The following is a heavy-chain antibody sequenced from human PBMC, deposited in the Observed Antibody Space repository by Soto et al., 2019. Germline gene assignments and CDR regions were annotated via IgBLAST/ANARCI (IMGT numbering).Heavy chain of an antibody. CDR1: GGSISSSSYY. CDR3: ARRGNYYDSSPLEY. J-gene: IGHJ4*02. CDR2: IYYSGST. Sequence: QLQLQESGPGLVKPSETLSLTCTVSGGSISSSSYYWGWIRQPPGKGLEWIGSIYYSGSTYYNPSLKSRVTISVDTSKHQFSLKLSSVTAADTAVYYCARRGNYYDSSPLEYWGQGTLVTVSS. V-gene: IGHV4-39*01. D-gene: IGHD3-22*01.